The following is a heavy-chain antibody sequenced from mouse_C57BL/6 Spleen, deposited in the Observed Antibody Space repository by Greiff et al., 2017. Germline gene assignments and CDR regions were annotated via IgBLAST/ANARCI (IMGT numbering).Heavy chain of an antibody. Sequence: EVKLVESGPGLVKPSQSLSLTCSVTGYSITSGYYWNWIRQFPGNKLEWMGYISYDGSNNYNPSLKNRISITRDTSKNQFFLKLNSVTTEDTATDYCAREDGYDGLDYWGQGTTLTVSS. J-gene: IGHJ2*01. CDR2: ISYDGSN. CDR3: AREDGYDGLDY. V-gene: IGHV3-6*01. D-gene: IGHD2-2*01. CDR1: GYSITSGYY.